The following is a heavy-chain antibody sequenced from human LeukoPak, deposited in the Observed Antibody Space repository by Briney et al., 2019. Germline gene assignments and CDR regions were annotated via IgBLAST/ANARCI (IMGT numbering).Heavy chain of an antibody. CDR3: ARQIHSGYDSGSGWYRDY. D-gene: IGHD5-12*01. J-gene: IGHJ4*02. CDR1: GGPISSSSYY. CDR2: IYYSGST. V-gene: IGHV4-39*01. Sequence: SETLSLTCPVSGGPISSSSYYWGWIRQPPGKGLEWIGSIYYSGSTYYNPSLKSRVTISVDTSKNQFSLKLSSVTAAGTAVYYCARQIHSGYDSGSGWYRDYWGQGTLVTVSS.